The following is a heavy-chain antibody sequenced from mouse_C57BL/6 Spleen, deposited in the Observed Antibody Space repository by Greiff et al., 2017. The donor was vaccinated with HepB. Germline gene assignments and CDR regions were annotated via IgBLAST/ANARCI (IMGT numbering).Heavy chain of an antibody. Sequence: EVHLVESGGDLVKPGGSLKLSCAASGFTFSSYGMSWVRQTPDKRLEWVATISSGGSYTYYPDSVKGRFTISRDNAKNTLYLQMSSLKSEDTAMYYCARHDGSRYYFDYWGQGTTLTVSS. CDR1: GFTFSSYG. V-gene: IGHV5-6*01. D-gene: IGHD1-1*01. CDR3: ARHDGSRYYFDY. CDR2: ISSGGSYT. J-gene: IGHJ2*01.